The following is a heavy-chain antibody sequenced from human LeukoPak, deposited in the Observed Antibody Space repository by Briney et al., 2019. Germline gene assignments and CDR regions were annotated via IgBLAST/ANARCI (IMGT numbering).Heavy chain of an antibody. V-gene: IGHV1-69-2*01. D-gene: IGHD6-13*01. CDR3: ASPPGIAAAGDTYYFDY. CDR1: GYTFTDYY. J-gene: IGHJ4*02. Sequence: GASVKVSCKASGYTFTDYYMHWVQQAPGKGLEWMGRVDPEDGETIYAEKFQGRVTITADTSTDTAYMELSSLRSEDTAVYYCASPPGIAAAGDTYYFDYWGQGTLVTVSS. CDR2: VDPEDGET.